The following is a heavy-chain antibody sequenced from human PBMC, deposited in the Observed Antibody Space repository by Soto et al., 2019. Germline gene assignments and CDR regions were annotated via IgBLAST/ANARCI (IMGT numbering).Heavy chain of an antibody. CDR1: GFTFSSYG. D-gene: IGHD4-17*01. CDR3: AKVPTVTSSYFDY. V-gene: IGHV3-30*18. J-gene: IGHJ4*02. CDR2: ISYDGSNK. Sequence: GSLRLSCAASGFTFSSYGMHWVRQAPGKGLEWVAVISYDGSNKYYADSVKGRFTISRDNSKNTLYLQMNSLRAEDTAVYYCAKVPTVTSSYFDYWGQGTLVTVSS.